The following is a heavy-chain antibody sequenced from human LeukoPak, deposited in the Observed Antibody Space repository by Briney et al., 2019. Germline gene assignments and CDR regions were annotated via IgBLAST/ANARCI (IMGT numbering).Heavy chain of an antibody. CDR2: ISSSSSYI. Sequence: GGSLRLSCAASGFTFSSYSMNWVRQAPGKGLEWVSSISSSSSYIYYADSVKGRFTISRDNAKNSLYLQMNSLRAEDTAVYYCARDLGSPLRYFDWSRPNDAFDIWGQGTMVNVSS. CDR1: GFTFSSYS. D-gene: IGHD3-9*01. CDR3: ARDLGSPLRYFDWSRPNDAFDI. J-gene: IGHJ3*02. V-gene: IGHV3-21*01.